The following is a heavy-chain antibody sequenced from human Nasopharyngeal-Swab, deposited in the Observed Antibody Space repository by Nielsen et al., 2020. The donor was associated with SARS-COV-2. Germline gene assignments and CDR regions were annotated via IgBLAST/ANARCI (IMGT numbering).Heavy chain of an antibody. D-gene: IGHD3-16*01. CDR2: IKEDGSET. Sequence: GGSLRLSCAASGFTFSTYWMDWVRQAPGKGLEWVASIKEDGSETYYVDSVKGRLTVSRDNAKNSLYLQMNSLRAEDTAVYYCARNSNYARDYWGQGTLVTVSS. V-gene: IGHV3-7*01. CDR1: GFTFSTYW. CDR3: ARNSNYARDY. J-gene: IGHJ4*02.